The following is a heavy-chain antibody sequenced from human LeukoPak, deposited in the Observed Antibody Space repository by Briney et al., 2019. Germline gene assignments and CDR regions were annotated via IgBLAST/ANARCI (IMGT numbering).Heavy chain of an antibody. Sequence: SEILSLTCAVYGGSFSGYYWSWIRQPPGKGLEWIGEINHSGSTNYNPSLKSRVTISVDTSKNQFSLKLSSVTAADTAVYYCARITGTTFLYYYYMDVWGKGTTVTVSS. CDR1: GGSFSGYY. CDR3: ARITGTTFLYYYYMDV. V-gene: IGHV4-34*01. J-gene: IGHJ6*03. CDR2: INHSGST. D-gene: IGHD1-7*01.